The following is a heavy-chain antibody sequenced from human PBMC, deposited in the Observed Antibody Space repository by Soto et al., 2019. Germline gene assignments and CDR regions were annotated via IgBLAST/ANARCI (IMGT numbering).Heavy chain of an antibody. D-gene: IGHD5-18*01. Sequence: GGSLRLSCAASGFSLANAWMRWVRQAPGKGLEWVGRMSTKNEGDITDYAAPVKGRFTVSRDDSENTLYLQMNSLKSEDTAVYYCSHGYYQYYESWGQGTLVTVSS. V-gene: IGHV3-15*01. CDR1: GFSLANAW. CDR2: MSTKNEGDIT. J-gene: IGHJ4*02. CDR3: SHGYYQYYES.